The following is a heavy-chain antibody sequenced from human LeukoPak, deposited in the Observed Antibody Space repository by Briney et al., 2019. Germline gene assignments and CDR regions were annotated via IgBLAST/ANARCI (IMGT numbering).Heavy chain of an antibody. CDR1: GFTFSSYG. V-gene: IGHV3-20*04. Sequence: GESLRLSCAAFGFTFSSYGMTWVRQAPGKGLEWVSGINWNGATTTYADSVKGRFTISRDNAQNSLYLEMNSLRAEDTALYYCARKTYYDFWSGYLHWGQGTLVTVSS. J-gene: IGHJ4*02. CDR3: ARKTYYDFWSGYLH. CDR2: INWNGATT. D-gene: IGHD3-3*01.